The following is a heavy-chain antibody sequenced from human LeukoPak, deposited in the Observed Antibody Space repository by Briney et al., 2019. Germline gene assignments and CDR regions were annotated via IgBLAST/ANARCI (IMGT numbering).Heavy chain of an antibody. J-gene: IGHJ4*02. D-gene: IGHD6-19*01. V-gene: IGHV1-69*13. CDR2: IIPIFGTA. CDR3: ARGESSGFDY. CDR1: GGTFSSYA. Sequence: SVKVSSKASGGTFSSYAISWVRLAPGQGLEWMGGIIPIFGTANYAQKFQGRVTITADESTSTAYMELSSLRSEDTAVYYCARGESSGFDYWGQGTLVTVSS.